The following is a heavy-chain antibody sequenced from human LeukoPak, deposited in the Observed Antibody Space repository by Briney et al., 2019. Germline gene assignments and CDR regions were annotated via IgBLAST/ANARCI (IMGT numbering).Heavy chain of an antibody. CDR2: IKQDGSDK. D-gene: IGHD3-16*01. Sequence: GGSLRLSCAASGFTLSTYWMSWVRQAPGKGLEWVANIKQDGSDKYYVDSVKGRFTISRDNAKNSLYLQMNSLRAEDTAVYYCARETLGTRTLGYWGQGTLVTVSS. V-gene: IGHV3-7*01. J-gene: IGHJ4*02. CDR1: GFTLSTYW. CDR3: ARETLGTRTLGY.